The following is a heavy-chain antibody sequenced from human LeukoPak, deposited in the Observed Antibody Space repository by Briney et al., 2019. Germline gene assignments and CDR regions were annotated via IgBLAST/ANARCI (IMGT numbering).Heavy chain of an antibody. CDR1: SGSISSYY. V-gene: IGHV4-4*07. Sequence: PSETLSLTCTVSSGSISSYYWSWIRQPAGKGLEWIGRIYTSGSTNYNPSPKSRVTMSVDTSKNQFSLKLSSVTAADTAVYYCARDRPTKDYSSSYWFDPWGQGTLVTVSS. CDR3: ARDRPTKDYSSSYWFDP. J-gene: IGHJ5*02. CDR2: IYTSGST. D-gene: IGHD6-6*01.